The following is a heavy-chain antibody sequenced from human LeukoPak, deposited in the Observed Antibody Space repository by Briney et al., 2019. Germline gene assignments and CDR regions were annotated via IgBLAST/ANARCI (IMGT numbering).Heavy chain of an antibody. D-gene: IGHD3-10*01. Sequence: GASVKVSCKASGYSFSTYGITWVRQAPGQGLEWMGWINTNTGNPTYAQGFTGRFVFSLDTSVSTAYLQISSLKAEDTAVYYCARDPALWFGEFRWFDLWGRGTLDTVSS. J-gene: IGHJ2*01. CDR3: ARDPALWFGEFRWFDL. CDR2: INTNTGNP. CDR1: GYSFSTYG. V-gene: IGHV7-4-1*02.